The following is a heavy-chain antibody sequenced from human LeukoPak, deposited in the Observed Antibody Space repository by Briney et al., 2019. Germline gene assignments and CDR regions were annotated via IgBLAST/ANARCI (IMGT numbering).Heavy chain of an antibody. CDR1: GFTFSSYG. Sequence: GGSLRLSCAASGFTFSSYGMHWVRQAPGKGLEWVSSISSSSSYIYYADSVKGRFTISRDNAKNSLYLQMNSLRAEDTAVYYCARDGQYDILTGYYGVMDYWGQGTLVTVSS. D-gene: IGHD3-9*01. CDR3: ARDGQYDILTGYYGVMDY. J-gene: IGHJ4*02. CDR2: ISSSSSYI. V-gene: IGHV3-21*01.